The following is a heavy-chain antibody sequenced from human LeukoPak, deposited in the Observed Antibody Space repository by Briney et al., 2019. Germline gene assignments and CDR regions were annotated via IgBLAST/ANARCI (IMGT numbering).Heavy chain of an antibody. D-gene: IGHD7-27*01. Sequence: GGSLRLSCSASGFTFSSYSMNWVRQAPGKGLEWVSSISSSSSYIYYADSVKGRFTISRDNAKNSLYLQMNSLRAEDTAVYYCARDGANWGSGGWFDPWGQGTLVTVSS. V-gene: IGHV3-21*01. CDR1: GFTFSSYS. CDR3: ARDGANWGSGGWFDP. J-gene: IGHJ5*02. CDR2: ISSSSSYI.